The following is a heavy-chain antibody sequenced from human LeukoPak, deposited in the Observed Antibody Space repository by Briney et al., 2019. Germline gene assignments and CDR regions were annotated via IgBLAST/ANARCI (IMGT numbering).Heavy chain of an antibody. CDR3: ARDGLGYCSGGSCHWFDP. V-gene: IGHV3-30*04. Sequence: GRSLRLSCAASGFTFSSYAMHWVRQAPGKGLEWVAVISYDGSNKYYTDSVKGRFTISRDNSKNTLYLQMNSLRAEDTTVYYCARDGLGYCSGGSCHWFDPWGQGTLVTVSS. CDR2: ISYDGSNK. J-gene: IGHJ5*02. D-gene: IGHD2-15*01. CDR1: GFTFSSYA.